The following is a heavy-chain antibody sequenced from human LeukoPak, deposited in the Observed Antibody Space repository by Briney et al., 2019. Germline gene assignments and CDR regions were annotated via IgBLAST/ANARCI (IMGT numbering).Heavy chain of an antibody. J-gene: IGHJ6*02. CDR3: ARGSSNPNYYYYYGMDV. V-gene: IGHV4-34*01. CDR1: GGSFSGYY. Sequence: PSETLSLTCAVYGGSFSGYYWSWIRQPPGKGLEWIGEINHSGSTNYNPSLKSRVTISVDTSKNQFSLKLSSVTAADTAVYYCARGSSNPNYYYYYGMDVWGQGTTVTVSS. D-gene: IGHD4-11*01. CDR2: INHSGST.